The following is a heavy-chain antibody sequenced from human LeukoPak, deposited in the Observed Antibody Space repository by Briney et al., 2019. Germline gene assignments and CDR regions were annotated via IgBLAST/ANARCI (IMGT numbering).Heavy chain of an antibody. CDR1: GFTFSSYA. CDR2: ISGSGDNT. V-gene: IGHV3-23*01. Sequence: GGSLRLSCAASGFTFSSYAMTWVRQAPGKGLEWVSGISGSGDNTNYADSVKGRFTISRDNSKNTLYLQMNSLRAEDTAVCYCARRRDDFDYWGQGTLVTVSS. J-gene: IGHJ4*02. CDR3: ARRRDDFDY.